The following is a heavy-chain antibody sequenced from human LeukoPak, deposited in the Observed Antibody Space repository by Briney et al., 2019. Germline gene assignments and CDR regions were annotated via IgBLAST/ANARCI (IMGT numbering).Heavy chain of an antibody. V-gene: IGHV1-69*04. D-gene: IGHD3-9*01. CDR1: GGTFSSYA. CDR3: ARDTYYDILTGTSGAFDI. CDR2: IIPILGIA. Sequence: SVKVSSKASGGTFSSYAISWVRQAPGQGLEWMGRIIPILGIANYAQKFQGRVTITADKSTSTAYMELSSLRSEDTAVYYCARDTYYDILTGTSGAFDIWGQGTMITVSS. J-gene: IGHJ3*02.